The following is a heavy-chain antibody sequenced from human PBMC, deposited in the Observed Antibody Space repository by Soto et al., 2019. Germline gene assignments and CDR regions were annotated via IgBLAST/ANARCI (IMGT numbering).Heavy chain of an antibody. CDR2: ISGSGGST. Sequence: GGSLRLSCAASGFTFSSYAMSWVRQAPGKGLEWVSAISGSGGSTYYADSVKGRFTISRDNSKNTLYLQMNSLRAEDTAVYYCAKARNYYGSGSYNDYWGQGTLVTVSS. CDR3: AKARNYYGSGSYNDY. V-gene: IGHV3-23*01. J-gene: IGHJ4*02. CDR1: GFTFSSYA. D-gene: IGHD3-10*01.